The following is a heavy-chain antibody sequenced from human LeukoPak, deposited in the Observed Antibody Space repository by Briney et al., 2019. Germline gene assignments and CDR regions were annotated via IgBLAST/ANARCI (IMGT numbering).Heavy chain of an antibody. Sequence: SETLSLTCTLAGASISSYYWNWIRQPAGKGLEWIGRIYTSGSTNSNPSLKSRVTMSVDTSNNQFSLKLSSVTAADTAVYYCARDVVVVPAEYYYYYYYMDVWGKGTTVTVSS. J-gene: IGHJ6*03. D-gene: IGHD2-2*01. CDR2: IYTSGST. CDR3: ARDVVVVPAEYYYYYYYMDV. CDR1: GASISSYY. V-gene: IGHV4-4*07.